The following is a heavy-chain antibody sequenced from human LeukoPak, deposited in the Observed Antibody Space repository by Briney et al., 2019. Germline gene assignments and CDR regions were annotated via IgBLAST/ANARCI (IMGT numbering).Heavy chain of an antibody. CDR3: AKDSGSSWYIGGFDP. D-gene: IGHD6-13*01. J-gene: IGHJ5*02. Sequence: GGSLRLSCAASGFAFSSSSMNWVRQAPGKGLEWVSGISWNSGSIGYADSVKGRFTISRDNAKNSLYLQMNSLRAEDTALYYCAKDSGSSWYIGGFDPWGQGTLVTVSS. CDR1: GFAFSSSS. CDR2: ISWNSGSI. V-gene: IGHV3-9*01.